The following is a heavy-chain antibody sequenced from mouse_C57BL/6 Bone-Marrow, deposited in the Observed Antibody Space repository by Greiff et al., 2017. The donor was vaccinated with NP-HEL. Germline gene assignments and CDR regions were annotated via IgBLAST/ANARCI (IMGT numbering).Heavy chain of an antibody. CDR3: ARGGDGYYPDNDAMDY. CDR2: FTMYSAAT. Sequence: VVESGAELVRPGSSVKLSCKASYFAFMASAMHWVKQRPGHGLEWIGSFTMYSAATEYSENFKGKATLTANHSSSTAYMELSSLTSEDSAVSYCARGGDGYYPDNDAMDYWGQGTSVTVSS. V-gene: IGHV1-49*01. D-gene: IGHD2-3*01. CDR1: YFAFMASA. J-gene: IGHJ4*01.